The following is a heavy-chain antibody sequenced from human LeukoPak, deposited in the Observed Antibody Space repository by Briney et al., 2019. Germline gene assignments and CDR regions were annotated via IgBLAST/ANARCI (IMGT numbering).Heavy chain of an antibody. J-gene: IGHJ4*02. CDR3: AKDLPAKCRGDCPSDY. D-gene: IGHD2-21*02. CDR2: ISDSGGRT. Sequence: GGSLRLSCAASGFTFRSYAMNWVRQAPGKGLEWVSHISDSGGRTYYAESVKGRFAISRDNSKNTLYLQMNSLRVEDTAVYYCAKDLPAKCRGDCPSDYWGQGTLVTVSS. CDR1: GFTFRSYA. V-gene: IGHV3-23*01.